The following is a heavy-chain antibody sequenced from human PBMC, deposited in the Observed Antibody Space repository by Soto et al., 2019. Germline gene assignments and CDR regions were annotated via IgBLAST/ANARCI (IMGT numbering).Heavy chain of an antibody. CDR3: ARERSVGYCITTTCPKPFYYYAMDV. CDR1: GGTFTNYA. V-gene: IGHV1-69*12. D-gene: IGHD2-2*01. CDR2: IIPIFGTP. J-gene: IGHJ6*02. Sequence: QVQLVQSGAEVKKPGSSLKVSCKASGGTFTNYAFSWVRQAPGQGPEWMGGIIPIFGTPDYAQKFQGRVMIRAHESTRTVSMELNSLRSDDTAVYYCARERSVGYCITTTCPKPFYYYAMDVWGQGTTVTVSS.